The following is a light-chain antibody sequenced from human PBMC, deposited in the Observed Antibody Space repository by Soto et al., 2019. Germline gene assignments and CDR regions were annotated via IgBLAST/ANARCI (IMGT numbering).Light chain of an antibody. CDR2: EVT. V-gene: IGLV2-14*01. Sequence: QSALTQPASMSGSPGQSITISCAGTSNDVGAHNYVSWYQHHPGQAPKLMIYEVTIRPSGVSPRFSGSKSANTASLTISGLQAEDEADYYCYSYTTTNTWLFGGGTKLTVL. CDR1: SNDVGAHNY. CDR3: YSYTTTNTWL. J-gene: IGLJ2*01.